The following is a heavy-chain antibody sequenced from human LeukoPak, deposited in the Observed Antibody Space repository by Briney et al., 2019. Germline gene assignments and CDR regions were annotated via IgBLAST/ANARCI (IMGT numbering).Heavy chain of an antibody. D-gene: IGHD5-18*01. J-gene: IGHJ4*02. CDR3: ARGTQLRIQLWFKAHIFDY. CDR1: GFTFSSYE. Sequence: GGSLRLSCAASGFTFSSYEMNWVRQAPGKGLEWVSYISSSGSTKYYADSVKGRFTISRDNAKNSLYLQMNSLRAEDTAVYYCARGTQLRIQLWFKAHIFDYWGQGTLVTVSS. V-gene: IGHV3-48*03. CDR2: ISSSGSTK.